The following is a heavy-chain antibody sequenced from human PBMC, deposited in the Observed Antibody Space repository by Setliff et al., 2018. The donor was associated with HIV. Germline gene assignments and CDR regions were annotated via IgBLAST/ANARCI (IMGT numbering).Heavy chain of an antibody. D-gene: IGHD6-19*01. CDR3: ARDQTGVAAAAFGGGSAWSDEGFDI. V-gene: IGHV1-69*13. CDR1: GGTLSNYV. CDR2: IIPMYNIP. Sequence: SVKVSCKTSGGTLSNYVITWVRQAPGQGLEWMGMIIPMYNIPAYAQKFQGRVTFTADESTSTAYMELSSLSSEDPAVYYCARDQTGVAAAAFGGGSAWSDEGFDIWGQGTMVTVSS. J-gene: IGHJ3*02.